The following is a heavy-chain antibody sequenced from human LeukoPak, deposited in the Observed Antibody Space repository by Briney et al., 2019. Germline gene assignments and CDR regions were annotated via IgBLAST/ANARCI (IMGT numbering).Heavy chain of an antibody. CDR1: GFTFDDYA. J-gene: IGHJ4*02. CDR3: ARDSITMTVVVGDLDY. Sequence: GRSLRLSCAASGFTFDDYAMHWVRQAPGKGLEWVSGITWNSDTIGYADSVKGRFTISRDNAKNSLYLQMNSLRAEDTAVYYCARDSITMTVVVGDLDYWGQGTLVTVSS. D-gene: IGHD3-22*01. CDR2: ITWNSDTI. V-gene: IGHV3-9*01.